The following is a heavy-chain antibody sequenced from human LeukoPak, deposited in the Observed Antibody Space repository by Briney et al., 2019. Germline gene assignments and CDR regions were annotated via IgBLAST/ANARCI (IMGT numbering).Heavy chain of an antibody. V-gene: IGHV1-69*06. Sequence: SVKVSCKASGGTFSSYAISWVRQAPGQGLESMGGIIPIFGTANYAQKFQGRVTITADKSTSTAYMELSSLRSEDTAVYYCARDWVGYCSGGSCYSTTEFDYWGQGTLVTVSS. CDR3: ARDWVGYCSGGSCYSTTEFDY. CDR1: GGTFSSYA. CDR2: IIPIFGTA. D-gene: IGHD2-15*01. J-gene: IGHJ4*02.